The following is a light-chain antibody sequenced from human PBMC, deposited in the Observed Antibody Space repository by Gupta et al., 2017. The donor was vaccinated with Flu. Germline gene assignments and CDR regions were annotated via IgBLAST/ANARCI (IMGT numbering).Light chain of an antibody. Sequence: SNIGDYHVSWYYQIPGTAPKVLIYRSRQRPSGVSDRFSGSKTGTSASLAISGLRSDDEGDYYCAAWDYSVSAWAFGGGTKLTVL. J-gene: IGLJ3*02. CDR2: RSR. CDR1: SNIGDYH. CDR3: AAWDYSVSAWA. V-gene: IGLV1-47*01.